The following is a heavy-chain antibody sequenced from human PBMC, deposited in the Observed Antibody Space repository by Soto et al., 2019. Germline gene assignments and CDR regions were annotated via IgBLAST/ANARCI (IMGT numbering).Heavy chain of an antibody. V-gene: IGHV4-59*01. CDR2: IYYSGTT. CDR1: GDSISNYC. J-gene: IGHJ4*02. Sequence: SETLSLTCSVSGDSISNYCWSWIRQPPGKGLEWIGYIYYSGTTNYNPSLKSRVTLSVNTPKNQFSLQLSSVTAADTAVYYCARASRRVSFYYDSSGYYPGYWGQGTLVTVSS. CDR3: ARASRRVSFYYDSSGYYPGY. D-gene: IGHD3-22*01.